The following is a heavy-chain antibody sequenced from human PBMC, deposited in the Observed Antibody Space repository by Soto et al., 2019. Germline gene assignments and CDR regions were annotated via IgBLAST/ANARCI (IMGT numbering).Heavy chain of an antibody. CDR1: GFTFTSSA. CDR3: ARDRPYYDFWSGYYRTYDY. D-gene: IGHD3-3*01. CDR2: IVVGSGNT. J-gene: IGHJ4*02. V-gene: IGHV1-58*01. Sequence: SVKVSCKASGFTFTSSAVQWVRQARGQRLEWIGWIVVGSGNTNYAQKFQERVTITRDMSTSTAYMELRSLRSDDTAVYYCARDRPYYDFWSGYYRTYDYWGQGTLVTVSS.